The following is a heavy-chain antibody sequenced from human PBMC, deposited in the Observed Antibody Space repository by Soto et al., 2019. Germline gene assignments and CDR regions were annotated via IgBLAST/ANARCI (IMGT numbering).Heavy chain of an antibody. J-gene: IGHJ6*03. V-gene: IGHV3-23*01. CDR3: AKTGWFDGDYVDYYYMDV. CDR1: GFTFSSYA. CDR2: ISGSGGST. D-gene: IGHD4-17*01. Sequence: GGSLRLSCVASGFTFSSYAMSWVRQAPGKGLEWVSAISGSGGSTYYADSVKGRFTISRDNSKNTLYLQMNSLRAEDTAVYYCAKTGWFDGDYVDYYYMDVWGKGTTVTVSS.